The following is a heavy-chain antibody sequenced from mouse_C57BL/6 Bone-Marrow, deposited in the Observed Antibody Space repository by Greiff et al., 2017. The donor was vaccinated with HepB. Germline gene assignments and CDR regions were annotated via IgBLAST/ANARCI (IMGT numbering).Heavy chain of an antibody. V-gene: IGHV1-81*01. CDR3: ARGRWGIYYYDY. J-gene: IGHJ2*01. D-gene: IGHD1-1*01. CDR2: IYPRSGNT. CDR1: GYTFTSYG. Sequence: VQLQQSGAELARPGASVKLSCKASGYTFTSYGISWVKQRTGQGLEWIGEIYPRSGNTYYNEKFKGKATLTADKSSSTAYMELRSLTSEDSAVYFCARGRWGIYYYDYWGQGTTLTVSS.